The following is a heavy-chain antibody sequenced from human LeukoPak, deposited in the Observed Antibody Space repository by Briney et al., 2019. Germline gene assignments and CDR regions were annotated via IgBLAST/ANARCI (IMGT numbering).Heavy chain of an antibody. Sequence: ASVKVSCKVSGYTLTELSMHWVRQAPGQGLEWMGIINPSGGSTSYAQKFQGRVTMTRDTSTSTVYMELSSLRSEDTAVYYCARGTLVVVAATQNWFDPWGQGTLVTVSS. V-gene: IGHV1-46*01. D-gene: IGHD2-15*01. CDR3: ARGTLVVVAATQNWFDP. CDR1: GYTLTELS. J-gene: IGHJ5*02. CDR2: INPSGGST.